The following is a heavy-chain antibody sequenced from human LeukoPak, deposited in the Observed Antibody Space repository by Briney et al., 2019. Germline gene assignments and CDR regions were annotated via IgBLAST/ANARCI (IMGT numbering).Heavy chain of an antibody. D-gene: IGHD3-22*01. CDR2: IRYDGSIK. CDR1: GFTFSSYA. CDR3: ARDFSGYYFDAFDI. J-gene: IGHJ3*02. V-gene: IGHV3-30*02. Sequence: GGSLRLSCAASGFTFSSYAMHWVRQAPGQGLEWMAFIRYDGSIKHYADSVKGRFTISRDNAKNSLYLQMNSLRAEDTAVYYCARDFSGYYFDAFDIWGQGTMVTVSS.